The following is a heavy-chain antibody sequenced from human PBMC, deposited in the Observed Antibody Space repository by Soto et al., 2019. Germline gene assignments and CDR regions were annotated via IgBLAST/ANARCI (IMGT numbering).Heavy chain of an antibody. CDR1: GYSFTSYW. CDR2: IYPGDSDT. D-gene: IGHD2-2*01. Sequence: PGESLKISCKGSGYSFTSYWIGWVRQMPGKALEWMGIIYPGDSDTRYSPSFQGQVTISADKSISTAYLQWSSLKASDTAMYYCARHRYCSSTSCYYYYMDVWGKGTTVTVSS. CDR3: ARHRYCSSTSCYYYYMDV. J-gene: IGHJ6*03. V-gene: IGHV5-51*01.